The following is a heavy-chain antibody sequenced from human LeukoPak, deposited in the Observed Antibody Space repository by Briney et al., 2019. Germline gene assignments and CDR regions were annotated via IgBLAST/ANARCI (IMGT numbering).Heavy chain of an antibody. J-gene: IGHJ4*02. CDR1: GFSFGDYA. Sequence: GGSLRLSCTAFGFSFGDYAMSWVRQAPGKGLEWVSFIRSKAYGGTTEYAASVEGRFTISRDDSKSIAYLQMNSLKTEDTAVYYCTRDPNWNDQYFDYWGQGTLVTVSA. CDR3: TRDPNWNDQYFDY. V-gene: IGHV3-49*04. CDR2: IRSKAYGGTT. D-gene: IGHD1-20*01.